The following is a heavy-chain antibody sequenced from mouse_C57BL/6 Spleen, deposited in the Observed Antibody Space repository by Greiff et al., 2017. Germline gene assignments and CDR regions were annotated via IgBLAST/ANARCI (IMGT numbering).Heavy chain of an antibody. CDR3: TREYYGSSPAWFAY. J-gene: IGHJ3*01. V-gene: IGHV5-9-1*02. D-gene: IGHD1-1*01. CDR1: GFTFSSYA. CDR2: ISSGGDYI. Sequence: EVKLMESGEGLVKPGGSLKLSCAASGFTFSSYAMSWVRQTPEKRLEWVAYISSGGDYIYYADTVKGRFTISRDNARNTLYLQRSSLKSEDTAMDYCTREYYGSSPAWFAYWGQGTLVTVSA.